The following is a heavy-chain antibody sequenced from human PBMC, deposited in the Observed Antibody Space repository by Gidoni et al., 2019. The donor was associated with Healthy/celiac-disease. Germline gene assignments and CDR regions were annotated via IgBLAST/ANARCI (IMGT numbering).Heavy chain of an antibody. CDR1: GGTFSSYA. J-gene: IGHJ4*02. V-gene: IGHV1-69*04. CDR2: IIPILGIA. D-gene: IGHD4-17*01. CDR3: ASPGGYGGNATAY. Sequence: QVQLVQSGAEVKKPGSSVKVSCKASGGTFSSYAISWVRQAPGQGLEWMGRIIPILGIANYEQKFQGRVTITAEKSTGTAYMELSSLRSEDTAVYYCASPGGYGGNATAYWGQGTLVTVSS.